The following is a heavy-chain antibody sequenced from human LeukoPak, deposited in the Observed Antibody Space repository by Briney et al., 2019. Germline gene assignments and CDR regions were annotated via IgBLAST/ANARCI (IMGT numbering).Heavy chain of an antibody. CDR3: ARSPSNWNNRGFYFDY. CDR2: IYTSGST. V-gene: IGHV4-61*09. CDR1: GGSISSGSYY. D-gene: IGHD1/OR15-1a*01. Sequence: SETLSLTCTVSGGSISSGSYYWTWIRQPAGKGLEWIGHIYTSGSTGYNPSLKSRVSISLDPSKNQFSLKLSSVTAADTAVYYCARSPSNWNNRGFYFDYWGQGTLVTVSS. J-gene: IGHJ4*02.